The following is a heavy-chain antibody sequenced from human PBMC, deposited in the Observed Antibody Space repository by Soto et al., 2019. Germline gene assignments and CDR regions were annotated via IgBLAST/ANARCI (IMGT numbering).Heavy chain of an antibody. CDR2: ISSGRTTT. Sequence: EVQLVESGGGLVQPGGSLRLSCAASGFTFSTFSMNWLRQARGKGLEWVSYISSGRTTTYYADSVKGRFTISRDNAKNSLYLQMDSLRAEDMGVYYCTREGLVAGADLHYFIRPPDVWAQGTTVTVSS. V-gene: IGHV3-48*01. J-gene: IGHJ6*02. CDR3: TREGLVAGADLHYFIRPPDV. D-gene: IGHD3-10*01. CDR1: GFTFSTFS.